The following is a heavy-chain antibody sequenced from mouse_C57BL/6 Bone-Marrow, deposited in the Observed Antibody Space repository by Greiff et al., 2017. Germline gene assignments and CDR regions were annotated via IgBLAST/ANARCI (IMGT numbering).Heavy chain of an antibody. CDR1: GFNIKDYY. V-gene: IGHV14-2*01. J-gene: IGHJ4*01. CDR3: ARRGTTVVADYAMDY. CDR2: IDPEDGET. Sequence: DVKLVESGAELVKPGASVKLSCTASGFNIKDYYMHWVKQRTEQGLEWIGRIDPEDGETKYAPKFQGKATITADTSSNTAYLQLSSLTSEDTAVYYCARRGTTVVADYAMDYWGQGTAVTVSS. D-gene: IGHD1-1*01.